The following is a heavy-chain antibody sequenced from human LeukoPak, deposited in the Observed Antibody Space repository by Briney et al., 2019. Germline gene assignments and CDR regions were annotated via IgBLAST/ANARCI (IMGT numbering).Heavy chain of an antibody. Sequence: PGGSLRLSCAASGFTFSSYSMTWVRQAPGKGREWVSYITSDSRTIDYADSVRGRFTISRDNAKNSLYLQVNSLRDEDTAVYYCARELGYFFDYWGQGTLVTVSS. CDR3: ARELGYFFDY. D-gene: IGHD7-27*01. CDR2: ITSDSRTI. J-gene: IGHJ4*02. CDR1: GFTFSSYS. V-gene: IGHV3-48*02.